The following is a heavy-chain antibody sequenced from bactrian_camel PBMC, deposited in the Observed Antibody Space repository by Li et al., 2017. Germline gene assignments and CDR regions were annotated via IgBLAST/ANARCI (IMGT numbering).Heavy chain of an antibody. CDR1: GFTFSSYA. J-gene: IGHJ4*01. V-gene: IGHV3S31*01. Sequence: VQLVESGGGLVQPGGSLRLSCAASGFTFSSYAMSWVRQAPGKGLEWVSSINSDMTHYADSVKGRFTISRDSAKNTLYLQLSRLKTEDTAMYYCVGGTRGEYFYWGQGTQVTVS. D-gene: IGHD7*01. CDR3: VGGTRGEYFY. CDR2: INSDMT.